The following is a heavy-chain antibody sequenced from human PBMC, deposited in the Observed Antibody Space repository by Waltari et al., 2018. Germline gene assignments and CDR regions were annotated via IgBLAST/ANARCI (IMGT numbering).Heavy chain of an antibody. V-gene: IGHV1-18*01. CDR3: AREDSGYIKYYYYGMDV. CDR1: GYTFTSYG. CDR2: ISAYNGNT. J-gene: IGHJ6*02. D-gene: IGHD5-12*01. Sequence: QVQLVQSGAEVKKPGASVKVSCKASGYTFTSYGISWVRQAPGQGLEWMGWISAYNGNTNDAQKLQGRVTMTTDTATSTAYMELRSLRSDDTAVYYCAREDSGYIKYYYYGMDVWGQGTTVTVSS.